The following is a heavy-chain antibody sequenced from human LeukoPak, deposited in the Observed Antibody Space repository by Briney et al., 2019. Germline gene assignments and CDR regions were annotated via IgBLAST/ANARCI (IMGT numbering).Heavy chain of an antibody. D-gene: IGHD1-26*01. J-gene: IGHJ3*02. CDR1: GFTFGGYG. CDR2: INWNGGST. V-gene: IGHV3-20*04. Sequence: PGGSLRLSCAASGFTFGGYGMSWVRQAPGKGLEWVSGINWNGGSTGYADSVKGRFTISRDNAKNSLYLQMNSLRAEDTALYYCARDRRLGWPSIVGAGRGAFDIWGQGTMVTVSS. CDR3: ARDRRLGWPSIVGAGRGAFDI.